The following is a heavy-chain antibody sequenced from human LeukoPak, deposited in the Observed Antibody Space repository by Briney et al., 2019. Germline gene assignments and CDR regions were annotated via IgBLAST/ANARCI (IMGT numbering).Heavy chain of an antibody. CDR3: VKGSTGVPPLEY. D-gene: IGHD1-1*01. Sequence: GGSLRLSCAVSGFAVSNSFMSWVRQAPGKGLEWLSVILTGGDTYYAGSVKGRFTISGDNSENTLYLQMNSLTAEDTALYYCVKGSTGVPPLEYWGQGTLVTVSS. V-gene: IGHV3-53*01. CDR2: ILTGGDT. CDR1: GFAVSNSF. J-gene: IGHJ4*02.